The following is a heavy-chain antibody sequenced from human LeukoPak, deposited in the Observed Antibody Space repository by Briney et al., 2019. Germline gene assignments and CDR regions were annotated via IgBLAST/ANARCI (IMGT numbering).Heavy chain of an antibody. CDR1: GFTFSSYG. J-gene: IGHJ4*02. V-gene: IGHV3-30*02. CDR2: IRYDGSNK. D-gene: IGHD5-24*01. Sequence: PGGSLRLSCAASGFTFSSYGMHWVRQAPGKGLEWVAFIRYDGSNKYYADSVKGRFTISRDNSKNTLYLQMNSLRAEDTAVYYCAKVGEMATTSPVIYYFDYWGQGTLVTVSS. CDR3: AKVGEMATTSPVIYYFDY.